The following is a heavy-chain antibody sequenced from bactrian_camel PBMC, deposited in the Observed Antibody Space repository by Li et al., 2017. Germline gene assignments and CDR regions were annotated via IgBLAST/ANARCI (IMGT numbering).Heavy chain of an antibody. Sequence: DVQLVEYGGDSVQAGGSLRLSCAIVGYTGNLYCMSWFRQAPGQERVGVATIESRGGRPYYADFVKGRFTISKDNRKNILYLQMNNLTPGDTAMYYCTARYEFGLGACRGFGGLGFWGQGTQVTVS. D-gene: IGHD1*01. J-gene: IGHJ6*01. V-gene: IGHV3S31*01. CDR3: TARYEFGLGACRGFGGLGF. CDR2: IESRGGRP. CDR1: GYTGNLYC.